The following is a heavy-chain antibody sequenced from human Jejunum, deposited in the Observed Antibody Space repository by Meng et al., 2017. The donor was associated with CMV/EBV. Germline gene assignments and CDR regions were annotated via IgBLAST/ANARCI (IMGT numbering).Heavy chain of an antibody. CDR3: AREPYGGKGFGYLDY. D-gene: IGHD4-23*01. CDR2: IYYSEST. Sequence: DSISNGGYCWTWIRQHPGKGLEWIAYIYYSESTYYNPSLTSRVTMSVDTSKNQFSLKLSSVTAADTAVYYCAREPYGGKGFGYLDYWGQGTLVTVSS. V-gene: IGHV4-31*02. J-gene: IGHJ4*02. CDR1: DSISNGGYC.